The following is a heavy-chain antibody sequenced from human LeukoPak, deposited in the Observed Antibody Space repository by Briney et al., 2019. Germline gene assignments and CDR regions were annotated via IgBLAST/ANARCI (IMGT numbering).Heavy chain of an antibody. J-gene: IGHJ4*02. CDR3: ARSRIVGATTFDY. D-gene: IGHD1-26*01. V-gene: IGHV4-30-4*08. CDR2: IYYSGST. Sequence: SQTLFLTCTVSGGSISSGDYYWSWIRQPPGKGLEWIGYIYYSGSTYYNPSLKSRVTISVDTSKNQFSLKLSSVTAADTAVYYCARSRIVGATTFDYWGQGTLVTVSS. CDR1: GGSISSGDYY.